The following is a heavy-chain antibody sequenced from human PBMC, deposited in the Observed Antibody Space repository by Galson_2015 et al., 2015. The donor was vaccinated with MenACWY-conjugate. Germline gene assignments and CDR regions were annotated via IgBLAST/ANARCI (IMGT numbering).Heavy chain of an antibody. J-gene: IGHJ4*02. V-gene: IGHV1-2*04. CDR2: INPNSGAT. D-gene: IGHD3-22*01. Sequence: SVKVSCKASGYTFTGYYMHWVRQAPGQGLEWMGWINPNSGATNYAQKFQGWVTMTRDTSINTAYMELSRLRSDDTAVYYCARDPDISAYYDYWGQETLVTVSS. CDR1: GYTFTGYY. CDR3: ARDPDISAYYDY.